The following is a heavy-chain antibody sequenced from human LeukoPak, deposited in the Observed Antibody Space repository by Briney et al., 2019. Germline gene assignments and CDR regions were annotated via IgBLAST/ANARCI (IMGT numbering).Heavy chain of an antibody. Sequence: ASVKVSCKASGYTFTSYDINWVRQATGQGLEWMGWMNPNSGNTGYAQKLQGRVTMTTDTSTSTAYMELRSLRSDDTAVYYCAREVGATTTYYYYMDVWGKGTTVTISS. V-gene: IGHV1-8*01. CDR2: MNPNSGNT. CDR3: AREVGATTTYYYYMDV. J-gene: IGHJ6*03. D-gene: IGHD1-26*01. CDR1: GYTFTSYD.